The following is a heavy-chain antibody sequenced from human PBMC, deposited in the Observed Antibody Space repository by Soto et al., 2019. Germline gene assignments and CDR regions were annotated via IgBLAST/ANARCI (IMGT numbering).Heavy chain of an antibody. CDR1: GGTFSSHT. CDR3: AKDGGRGADYYYYDMDV. Sequence: QVQLVQSGAEVKKPGSSVKVSCKASGGTFSSHTINWVRQAPGQGLEWMGRIIPILGITNYAQRFQGRVTIIADKFTSTADMELSSLRSEDTAVYYCAKDGGRGADYYYYDMDVWGQGTTVTVSS. J-gene: IGHJ6*02. D-gene: IGHD1-26*01. CDR2: IIPILGIT. V-gene: IGHV1-69*08.